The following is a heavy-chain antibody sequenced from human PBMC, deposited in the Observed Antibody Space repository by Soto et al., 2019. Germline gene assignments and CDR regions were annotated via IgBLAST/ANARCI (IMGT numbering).Heavy chain of an antibody. Sequence: PGGSLRLSCVASGFSFSTSSMRWVRQAPGKGLEWVADINLDGSGENYVDSVRGRFTISRDNAKNSLYLHMSSLRAEDTGVYYCLSTLSSWGQGTLVTVSS. CDR1: GFSFSTSS. V-gene: IGHV3-7*01. CDR3: LSTLSS. J-gene: IGHJ4*02. CDR2: INLDGSGE. D-gene: IGHD4-17*01.